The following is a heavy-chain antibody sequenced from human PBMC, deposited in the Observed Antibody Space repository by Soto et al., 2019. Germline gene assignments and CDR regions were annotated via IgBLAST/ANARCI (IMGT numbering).Heavy chain of an antibody. CDR1: GFTFSSYA. J-gene: IGHJ4*02. CDR2: ISYDGSNK. Sequence: QVQLVESGGGVVQPGRSLRLSCAASGFTFSSYAMHWVRQAPGKGLEWVAVISYDGSNKYYADSVKGRFTISRDNSKNTRYLQMNSLRAEDTAVYYCARDQPFDYWGQGTLVTVSS. V-gene: IGHV3-30-3*01. CDR3: ARDQPFDY.